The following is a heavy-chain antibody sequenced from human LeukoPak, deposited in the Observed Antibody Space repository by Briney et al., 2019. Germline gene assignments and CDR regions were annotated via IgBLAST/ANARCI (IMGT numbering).Heavy chain of an antibody. V-gene: IGHV4-39*07. D-gene: IGHD5-18*01. CDR1: GGSISSSGHY. CDR2: IYSNGNT. Sequence: SETLSLTCSVSGGSISSSGHYWGWIRQSPEKGLDWIGSIYSNGNTYYNPSLKSRVTISVDTSKNQFSLKLSSVTAADTAVYYCARAVGYSYGWRYFDYWGQGTLVTVSS. CDR3: ARAVGYSYGWRYFDY. J-gene: IGHJ4*02.